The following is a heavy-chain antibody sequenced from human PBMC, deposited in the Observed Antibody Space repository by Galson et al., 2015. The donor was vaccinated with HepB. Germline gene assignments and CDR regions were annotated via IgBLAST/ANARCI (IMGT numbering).Heavy chain of an antibody. CDR2: ISSSDSHT. CDR3: ATMSGSYSLAFDY. CDR1: EFTFSNHY. D-gene: IGHD1-26*01. J-gene: IGHJ4*02. Sequence: SLRLSCAASEFTFSNHYVSWIRQAPGKGLEWVSHISSSDSHTYYTDSVKGRFTISRDNAKNSLYLQMNSLRAEDTAVYYCATMSGSYSLAFDYWGQGTLVTVSS. V-gene: IGHV3-11*01.